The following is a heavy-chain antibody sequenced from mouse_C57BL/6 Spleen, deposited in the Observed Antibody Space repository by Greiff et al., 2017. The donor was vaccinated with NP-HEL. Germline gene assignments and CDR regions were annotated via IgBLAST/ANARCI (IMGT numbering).Heavy chain of an antibody. V-gene: IGHV1-82*01. CDR3: AREWDDYDVLDY. CDR1: GYAFSSSW. J-gene: IGHJ2*01. D-gene: IGHD2-4*01. CDR2: IYPGDGDT. Sequence: QVQLQQSGPELVKPGASVKISCKASGYAFSSSWMNWVKQRPGKGLEWIGRIYPGDGDTNYNGKLKGKVTLTAGKSSSTAYLQLSSLTSEDSAVYFCAREWDDYDVLDYWGQGTTLTVSS.